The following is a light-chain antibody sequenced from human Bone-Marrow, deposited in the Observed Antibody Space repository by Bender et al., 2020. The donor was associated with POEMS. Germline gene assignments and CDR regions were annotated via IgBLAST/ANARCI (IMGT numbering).Light chain of an antibody. V-gene: IGLV3-9*01. CDR1: KIGSKN. J-gene: IGLJ3*02. CDR3: QVWDSGTGV. Sequence: SYELTQELSVSVAPGQTATFTCWGDKIGSKNVHWYQQKPGQAPLLVISRSTNRPSGIPGRFSGSYSPSTATLTISRVEDGDEAVYYCQVWDSGTGVFGGGTKLTVL. CDR2: RST.